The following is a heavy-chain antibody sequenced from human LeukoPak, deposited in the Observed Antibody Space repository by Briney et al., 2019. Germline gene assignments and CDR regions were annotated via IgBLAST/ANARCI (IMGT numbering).Heavy chain of an antibody. CDR1: EFTFTSYS. J-gene: IGHJ4*02. V-gene: IGHV3-21*01. CDR2: ISSIRSYI. Sequence: GGSLRLSCAASEFTFTSYSINWVRQAPGKGLEWVSSISSIRSYIYYADSVKGRFTISRDNAKNSLYLQMNSLRAEDTAVYYCVRLLGGYNYALGPFDFWGQGTLVTVSS. CDR3: VRLLGGYNYALGPFDF. D-gene: IGHD5-18*01.